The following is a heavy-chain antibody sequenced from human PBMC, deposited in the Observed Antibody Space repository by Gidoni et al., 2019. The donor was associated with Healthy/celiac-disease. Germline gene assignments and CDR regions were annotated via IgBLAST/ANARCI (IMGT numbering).Heavy chain of an antibody. Sequence: EVQLVQSGAAVNKPGQSLKISCKGSGYSFTSYWIGWVRQMPGEGLEWMVIIYPGDSDTRYSPSFQGQVTISADKSMSTAYLQWSSLKASDTAMYYGARLPSSSGVPGDYWGQGTLVTVSS. V-gene: IGHV5-51*03. CDR3: ARLPSSSGVPGDY. CDR2: IYPGDSDT. CDR1: GYSFTSYW. D-gene: IGHD6-6*01. J-gene: IGHJ4*02.